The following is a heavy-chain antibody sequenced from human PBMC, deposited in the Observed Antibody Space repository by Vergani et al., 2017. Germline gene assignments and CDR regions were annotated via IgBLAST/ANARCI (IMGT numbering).Heavy chain of an antibody. CDR1: GYTFTSYD. Sequence: QVQLVQSGAEVKKPGASVKVFCKASGYTFTSYDINWVRQATGQGLEWMGWMNPNSGNTGYAQKFQGRVTMTRNTSISTAYMELSSLRSEDTAVYYCAREPGLDFWSGYYPGHYYYYYMDVWGKGTTVTVSS. CDR2: MNPNSGNT. V-gene: IGHV1-8*02. J-gene: IGHJ6*03. CDR3: AREPGLDFWSGYYPGHYYYYYMDV. D-gene: IGHD3-3*01.